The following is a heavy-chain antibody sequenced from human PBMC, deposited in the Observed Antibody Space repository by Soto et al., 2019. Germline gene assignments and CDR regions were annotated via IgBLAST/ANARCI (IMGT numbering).Heavy chain of an antibody. D-gene: IGHD3-22*01. J-gene: IGHJ4*02. Sequence: ASVKVSWKASGYTFTIDYMHWVRQAPGQGLEWMGIINPSGGSTSYAQKFQGRVTMTRDTSTSTVYMELSSLRSEDTAVYYCAREGFYYDYNARAPDYWGQGTLVTV. CDR2: INPSGGST. CDR1: GYTFTIDY. CDR3: AREGFYYDYNARAPDY. V-gene: IGHV1-46*01.